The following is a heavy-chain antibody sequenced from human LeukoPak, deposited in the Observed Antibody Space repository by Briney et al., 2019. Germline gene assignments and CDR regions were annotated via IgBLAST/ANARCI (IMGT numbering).Heavy chain of an antibody. CDR1: GFTFSSYE. CDR3: ARAIYDSSGYCVDY. V-gene: IGHV3-48*03. CDR2: ISSRGYTI. D-gene: IGHD3-22*01. Sequence: GGSLRLSCAASGFTFSSYEMNRVRQAPGKGLEWVSHISSRGYTIHYADSVKGRFTISRDNAKNSLYLQMNSLRAEDTAVYYCARAIYDSSGYCVDYWGQGTLVTVSS. J-gene: IGHJ4*02.